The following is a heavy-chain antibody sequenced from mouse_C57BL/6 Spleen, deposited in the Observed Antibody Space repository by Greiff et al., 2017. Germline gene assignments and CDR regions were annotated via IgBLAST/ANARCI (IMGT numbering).Heavy chain of an antibody. Sequence: QVQLQQSGAELVRPGSSVKLSCKASGYTFTSYWMHWVKQRPIQGLEWIGNIDPSDSETHYNQKFKDKATLTVDKSSSTAYMQLSSLTSEDSAVYYCARRSTVVPYFDYWGQGTTLTVSS. CDR2: IDPSDSET. J-gene: IGHJ2*01. CDR3: ARRSTVVPYFDY. CDR1: GYTFTSYW. V-gene: IGHV1-52*01. D-gene: IGHD1-1*01.